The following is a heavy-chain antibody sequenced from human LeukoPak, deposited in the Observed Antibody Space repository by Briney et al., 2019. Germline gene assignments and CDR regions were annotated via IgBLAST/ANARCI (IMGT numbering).Heavy chain of an antibody. Sequence: GGSLRLSCAASGFTFSSYAMSWVRQAPGKGLEWVSAISGSGGSTYYADSVKGRVTISRDNSKNTLYLQMNSLRAEDTAVYYCAKDEDFGVVTPFDYWGQGTLVTVSS. CDR2: ISGSGGST. D-gene: IGHD3-3*01. J-gene: IGHJ4*02. V-gene: IGHV3-23*01. CDR3: AKDEDFGVVTPFDY. CDR1: GFTFSSYA.